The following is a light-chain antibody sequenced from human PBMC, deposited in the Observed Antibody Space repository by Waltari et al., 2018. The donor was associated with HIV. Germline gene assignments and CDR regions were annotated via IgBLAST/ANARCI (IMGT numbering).Light chain of an antibody. CDR2: LGS. V-gene: IGKV2-28*01. CDR3: MHGQQTPV. Sequence: DIAMIQSPDSLAVSPGEPASTSCRSSQSLLHKNGQNYLDWYIQRPGQAPELLIYLGSRRASGVPDRIAGSGSGTDFILKISRVEPEDVGVYYCMHGQQTPVFGQGTKVEVK. CDR1: QSLLHKNGQNY. J-gene: IGKJ1*01.